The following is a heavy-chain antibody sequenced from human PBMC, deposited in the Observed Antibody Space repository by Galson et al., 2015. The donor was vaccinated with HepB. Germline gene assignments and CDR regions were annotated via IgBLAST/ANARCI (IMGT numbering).Heavy chain of an antibody. CDR3: ATFADYDFWSGNLAWFDP. Sequence: SVKVPCKVSGYTLTELSMHWVRQAPGKGLEWMGGFDPEDGETIYAQKFQGRVTMTEDTSTDTAYMELSSLRSEDTAVYYCATFADYDFWSGNLAWFDPWGQGTLVTVSS. D-gene: IGHD3-3*01. J-gene: IGHJ5*02. CDR2: FDPEDGET. CDR1: GYTLTELS. V-gene: IGHV1-24*01.